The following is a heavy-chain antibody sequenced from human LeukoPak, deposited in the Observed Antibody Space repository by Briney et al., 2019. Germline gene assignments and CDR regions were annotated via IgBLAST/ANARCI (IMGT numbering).Heavy chain of an antibody. CDR2: ITDSSSTI. CDR1: GFTFSSFS. Sequence: PGGSLRLSCAASGFTFSSFSMNWVRQAPGKGREGVSFITDSSSTIYYADSVKGRFTISRDNVKNSLYLQMNSLRAEDTAVYYCARYVVATHSSLLAAAGYFDYWGQGTLVTVSS. D-gene: IGHD6-13*01. V-gene: IGHV3-48*01. J-gene: IGHJ4*02. CDR3: ARYVVATHSSLLAAAGYFDY.